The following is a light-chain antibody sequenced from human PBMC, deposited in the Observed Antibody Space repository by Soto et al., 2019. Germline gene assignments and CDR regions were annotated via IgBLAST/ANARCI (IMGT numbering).Light chain of an antibody. CDR2: EVS. J-gene: IGLJ1*01. CDR3: CSSTGISTLL. CDR1: SSDVGGYNY. Sequence: QSVLTQPPSASGSPGQSVTISCTGTSSDVGGYNYVSWYQQHPGKAPKLMIYEVSKRPSGVPDRFSGSKSGNTASLTVSGLQAEDEADYYCCSSTGISTLLFATGTKVTVL. V-gene: IGLV2-8*01.